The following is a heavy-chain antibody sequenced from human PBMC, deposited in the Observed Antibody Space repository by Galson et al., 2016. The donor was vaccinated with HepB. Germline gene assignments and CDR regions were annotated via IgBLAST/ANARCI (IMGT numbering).Heavy chain of an antibody. J-gene: IGHJ4*02. Sequence: SLRLSCAASGFTFSRYAMTWVRQAPGKGLEWVSGLSGSDAHTYYADSVKGRFTISRDNSKNTLYLQMNSLRVEDTAVYYCAKDYVGGSYPLTQFDYWGQGTLVTVSS. CDR3: AKDYVGGSYPLTQFDY. D-gene: IGHD3-16*02. CDR1: GFTFSRYA. V-gene: IGHV3-23*01. CDR2: LSGSDAHT.